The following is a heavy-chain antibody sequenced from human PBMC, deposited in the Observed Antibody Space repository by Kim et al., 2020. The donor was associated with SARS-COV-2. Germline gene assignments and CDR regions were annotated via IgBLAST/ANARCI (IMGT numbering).Heavy chain of an antibody. V-gene: IGHV4-59*13. CDR1: GGSISSYY. D-gene: IGHD6-19*01. CDR3: ARSSSGWDHYFDY. CDR2: IYYSGST. J-gene: IGHJ4*02. Sequence: SETLSLTCTVSGGSISSYYWSWIRQPPGKGLEWIGYIYYSGSTNYNPSLKSRVTISVDTSKNQFSLKLSSVTAADTAVYYCARSSSGWDHYFDYWGQGTLVTVSS.